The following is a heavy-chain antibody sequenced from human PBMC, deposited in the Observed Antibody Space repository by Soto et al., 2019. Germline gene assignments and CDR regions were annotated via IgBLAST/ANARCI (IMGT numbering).Heavy chain of an antibody. CDR1: GFTFSSYS. V-gene: IGHV3-21*01. D-gene: IGHD6-13*01. CDR2: ISSSSSSYI. Sequence: GGSLRLSCAASGFTFSSYSMNWVRQAPGKGLEWVSSISSSSSSYIYYADSVKGRFTISRDNAKNSLYLQMNSLRAEDTAVYYCARDAGVEYFQHWGQGTLVTVSS. CDR3: ARDAGVEYFQH. J-gene: IGHJ1*01.